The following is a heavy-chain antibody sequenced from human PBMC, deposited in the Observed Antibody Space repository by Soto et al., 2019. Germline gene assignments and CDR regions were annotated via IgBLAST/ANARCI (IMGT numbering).Heavy chain of an antibody. CDR1: GYTFSDYG. Sequence: ASVKVSCKTSGYTFSDYGISWVRQAPGQGLEWMGWISAKNGNTNFAQKFRGRVTMITDTSTNTVYMELRDLRLDDTAVYYCAREPPETPPDYWGQGTLVTVSS. J-gene: IGHJ4*02. CDR3: AREPPETPPDY. CDR2: ISAKNGNT. V-gene: IGHV1-18*01.